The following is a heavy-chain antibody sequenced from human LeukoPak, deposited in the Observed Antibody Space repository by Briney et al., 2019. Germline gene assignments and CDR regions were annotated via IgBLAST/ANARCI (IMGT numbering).Heavy chain of an antibody. CDR3: ATSDQPMLYNYFDY. CDR2: INPNSGGT. J-gene: IGHJ4*02. V-gene: IGHV1-2*02. CDR1: GYTFTNYY. D-gene: IGHD2-8*01. Sequence: ASVKVSCKASGYTFTNYYMHWVRQAPGQGLEWMGWINPNSGGTKYAQKFQGRVIMTSDTSITTFYMELSSLRSDDTAVFYCATSDQPMLYNYFDYWGQGNMVTVSS.